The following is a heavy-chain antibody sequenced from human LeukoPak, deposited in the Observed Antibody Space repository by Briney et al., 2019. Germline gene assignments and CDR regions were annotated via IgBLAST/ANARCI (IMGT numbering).Heavy chain of an antibody. D-gene: IGHD3-16*01. CDR3: ARQSDGGGSYPGY. Sequence: GESPKISCKGSGYIFTNYWIAWVRQMPGKGLEWMGIIYPGDSDTTYSPSFQGQVTISVDKSITTAYLQWSSLKASDTAMYYCARQSDGGGSYPGYWGQGALVTVSS. J-gene: IGHJ4*02. CDR1: GYIFTNYW. V-gene: IGHV5-51*01. CDR2: IYPGDSDT.